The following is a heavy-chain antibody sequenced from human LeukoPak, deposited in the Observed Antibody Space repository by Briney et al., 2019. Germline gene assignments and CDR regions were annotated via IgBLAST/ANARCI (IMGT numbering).Heavy chain of an antibody. CDR1: GYTFTGYY. CDR2: INPNSGGA. D-gene: IGHD6-13*01. V-gene: IGHV1-2*02. Sequence: ASVKVSCKASGYTFTGYYMHWVRQAPGQGLEWMEWINPNSGGAKYAQNFQGRVIMTTDTSISTAYMELSSLRSDDTAVYYCARSSPPTYYHFYYYMDVWGKGSTVTVSS. J-gene: IGHJ6*03. CDR3: ARSSPPTYYHFYYYMDV.